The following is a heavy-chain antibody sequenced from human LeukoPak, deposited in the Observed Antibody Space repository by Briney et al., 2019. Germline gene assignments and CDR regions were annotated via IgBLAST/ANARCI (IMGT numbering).Heavy chain of an antibody. CDR3: ARDLLWFGELFPFDY. CDR1: GYTFTSYG. Sequence: ASVKVSCKASGYTFTSYGISWVRQAPGQGLEWMGWISAYNGNTNYAQKLQGRVTMTTDTSTSTAYMELRSLRSDDTAVYYCARDLLWFGELFPFDYWSQGTLVTVSS. J-gene: IGHJ4*02. D-gene: IGHD3-10*01. CDR2: ISAYNGNT. V-gene: IGHV1-18*01.